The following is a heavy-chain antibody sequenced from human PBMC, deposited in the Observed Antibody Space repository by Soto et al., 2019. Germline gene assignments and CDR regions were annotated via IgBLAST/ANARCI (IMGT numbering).Heavy chain of an antibody. CDR2: IYHSGST. V-gene: IGHV4-38-2*01. Sequence: SETLSLTXAVSGYSISSGYYWGWIRQPPGKGLEWIGSIYHSGSTYYNPSLKSRVTISVDTSKNQFSLKLSSVTAADTAVYYCASQGYSSSWAYWGQGTLVTVSS. CDR1: GYSISSGYY. D-gene: IGHD6-6*01. CDR3: ASQGYSSSWAY. J-gene: IGHJ4*02.